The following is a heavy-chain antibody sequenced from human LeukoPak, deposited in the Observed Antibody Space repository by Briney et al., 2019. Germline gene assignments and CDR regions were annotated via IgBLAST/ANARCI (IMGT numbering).Heavy chain of an antibody. J-gene: IGHJ4*02. V-gene: IGHV4-4*07. D-gene: IGHD1-26*01. Sequence: SETLSLTCTVSGVSITNYYRAWIRQPAGKGLKWIGRMYISGSTNYHPSLKSLVSISIDKTNNQFSLKLRSVTAADTAVYYCARDYLVGAPLDSWGQGTLVTVSS. CDR1: GVSITNYY. CDR2: MYISGST. CDR3: ARDYLVGAPLDS.